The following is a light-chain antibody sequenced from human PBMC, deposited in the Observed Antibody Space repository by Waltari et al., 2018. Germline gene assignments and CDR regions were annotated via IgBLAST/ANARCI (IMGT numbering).Light chain of an antibody. J-gene: IGLJ3*02. Sequence: QSTLTQPASVSGSPGQSITIACTGTSSDVGGYNYVTWYQQYPVKAPKLIIYDVSHPPSGNPNRFSAAKSGITASLTNSGLQAEDEADYFCGSFARTGTWVFGGGTNLTVL. V-gene: IGLV2-14*01. CDR1: SSDVGGYNY. CDR2: DVS. CDR3: GSFARTGTWV.